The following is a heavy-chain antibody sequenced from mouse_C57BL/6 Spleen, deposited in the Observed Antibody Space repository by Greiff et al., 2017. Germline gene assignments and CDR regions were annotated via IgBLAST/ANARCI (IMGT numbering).Heavy chain of an antibody. Sequence: QVHVKQPGTELVKPGASVKLSCKASGYTFTSYWMHWVKQRPGQGLEWIGNINPSNGGTNYNEKVKSKATLTVDKSSSTTYMQLSSLTSEDSAVYYCARSGGGDFDGWGQGTTLTVAS. CDR3: ARSGGGDFDG. J-gene: IGHJ2*01. V-gene: IGHV1-53*01. CDR2: INPSNGGT. D-gene: IGHD3-2*02. CDR1: GYTFTSYW.